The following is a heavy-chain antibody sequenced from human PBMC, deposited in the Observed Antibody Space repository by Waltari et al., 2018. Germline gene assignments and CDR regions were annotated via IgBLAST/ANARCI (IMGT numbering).Heavy chain of an antibody. CDR3: AGPGFYFDY. CDR1: GFTFSSYG. Sequence: CAASGFTFSSYGMHWVRQAPGKGLEWVAVISYDGSNKYYVDSVKGRFTISRDNSKNTLYLQMNSLRAEDTAVYYCAGPGFYFDYWGQGTLVTVSS. J-gene: IGHJ4*02. CDR2: ISYDGSNK. V-gene: IGHV3-30*03.